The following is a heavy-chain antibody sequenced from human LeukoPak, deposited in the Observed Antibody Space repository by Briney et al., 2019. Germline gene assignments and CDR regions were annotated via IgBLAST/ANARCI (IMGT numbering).Heavy chain of an antibody. V-gene: IGHV1-8*01. CDR3: ARGPRDYYDSSGYSKGMDY. Sequence: ASVKVSCKASGYTFTSYDINWVRQATGQGLEWMGWMDPNSGDTGCVQKFQARVTMTRNTSISTAYMELSSLRSEDTAVYYCARGPRDYYDSSGYSKGMDYWGQGTLVTVSS. J-gene: IGHJ4*02. CDR1: GYTFTSYD. CDR2: MDPNSGDT. D-gene: IGHD3-22*01.